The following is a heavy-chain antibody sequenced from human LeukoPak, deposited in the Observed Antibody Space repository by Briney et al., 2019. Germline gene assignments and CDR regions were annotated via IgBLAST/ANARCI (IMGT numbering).Heavy chain of an antibody. CDR3: ATWGGCGSGNYFDY. V-gene: IGHV1-2*02. D-gene: IGHD3-10*01. CDR2: MNPNSGGT. Sequence: ASVKVSCKDSGYSFNGYYVHWVRQAPGQGLEWMGWMNPNSGGTDYPQKFQCRVTMTRDTSITTAYMELSRLTSDDTAVYYCATWGGCGSGNYFDYWGQGTLVTVSS. CDR1: GYSFNGYY. J-gene: IGHJ4*02.